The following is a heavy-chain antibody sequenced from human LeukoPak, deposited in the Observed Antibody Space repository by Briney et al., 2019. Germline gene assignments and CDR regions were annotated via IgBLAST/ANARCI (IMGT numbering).Heavy chain of an antibody. V-gene: IGHV1-18*01. D-gene: IGHD3-16*02. Sequence: ASVKVSCKASGYTFTSYGISWVRQAPGQGLEWMGWISAYNGNTNYAQKLQGRVTMTTDTSTSTAYMELRSLRSDDTAVYYCARVMITFGGVIASGDYWGQGTLVTVSP. CDR3: ARVMITFGGVIASGDY. CDR2: ISAYNGNT. J-gene: IGHJ4*02. CDR1: GYTFTSYG.